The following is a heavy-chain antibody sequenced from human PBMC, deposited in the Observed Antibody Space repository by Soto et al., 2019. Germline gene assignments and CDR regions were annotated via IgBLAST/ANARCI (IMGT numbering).Heavy chain of an antibody. V-gene: IGHV1-3*04. J-gene: IGHJ5*02. D-gene: IGHD6-19*01. CDR1: GHTLNTYA. CDR2: INIGNGKT. CDR3: ARDTQWLLTSWSDP. Sequence: ASVKVSCKASGHTLNTYAIHWVRQAPGQKLEWVGWINIGNGKTKYSENFQGRVSLTRDTSASTVYMELSSLRSEDTAIYFCARDTQWLLTSWSDPWGPGTLLTVS.